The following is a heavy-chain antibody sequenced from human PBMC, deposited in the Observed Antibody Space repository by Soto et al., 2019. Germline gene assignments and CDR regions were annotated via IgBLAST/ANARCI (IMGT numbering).Heavy chain of an antibody. CDR3: ARDVYGSGNYGMDV. CDR1: GYSITSGFY. D-gene: IGHD3-10*01. Sequence: SETLSLTCGVSGYSITSGFYWGWVRQSPGEGLEWIGTISYSAKTFYNPSLASRFSMAVDSSKNQFSLRLTSVTAADTAVYYCARDVYGSGNYGMDVWGQGTTVTVSS. V-gene: IGHV4-38-2*02. J-gene: IGHJ6*02. CDR2: ISYSAKT.